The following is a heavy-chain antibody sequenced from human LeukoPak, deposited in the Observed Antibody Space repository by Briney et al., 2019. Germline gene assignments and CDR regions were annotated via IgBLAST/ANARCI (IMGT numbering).Heavy chain of an antibody. J-gene: IGHJ4*02. CDR3: VRDLGIYYDTSGVFFDY. V-gene: IGHV1-2*02. D-gene: IGHD3-22*01. CDR2: INPNSGGT. Sequence: VASVKVSCKASGYTFTGYYMHWVRQAPGQGLEWMGWINPNSGGTNYAQKFQGRVTMTRDTSISTAYMELSRLRSDDTAVYYCVRDLGIYYDTSGVFFDYWGQGTLVTVSS. CDR1: GYTFTGYY.